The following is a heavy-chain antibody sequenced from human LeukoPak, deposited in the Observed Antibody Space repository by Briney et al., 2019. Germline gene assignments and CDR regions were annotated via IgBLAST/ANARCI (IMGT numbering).Heavy chain of an antibody. V-gene: IGHV1-69*13. CDR3: ASRPDDGVQFDY. CDR1: GGTFSSYA. CDR2: IIPIFGTA. Sequence: GASVKVSCKASGGTFSSYAISWVRQAPGQGLEWMGGIIPIFGTANYAQKFQGRVTITADESTSTAYMELSSLRSEDTAVYYCASRPDDGVQFDYWGQGTLVTVSS. D-gene: IGHD4-17*01. J-gene: IGHJ4*02.